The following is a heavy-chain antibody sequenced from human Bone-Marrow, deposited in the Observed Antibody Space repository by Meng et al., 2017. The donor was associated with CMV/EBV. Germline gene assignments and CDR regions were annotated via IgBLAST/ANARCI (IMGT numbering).Heavy chain of an antibody. CDR1: GFTFHAYY. J-gene: IGHJ4*02. CDR3: ARDSVFSSDWYDRSYFDY. Sequence: GGSLRLSCAGSGFTFHAYYMSWIRQAPGKGLEWISYITNGDDTTGYYTDSVKGRFTVSRDNAKNSLYLQMNSLRAEDTAVYYCARDSVFSSDWYDRSYFDYWGQRTLVTVSS. CDR2: ITNGDDTTG. D-gene: IGHD6-19*01. V-gene: IGHV3-11*04.